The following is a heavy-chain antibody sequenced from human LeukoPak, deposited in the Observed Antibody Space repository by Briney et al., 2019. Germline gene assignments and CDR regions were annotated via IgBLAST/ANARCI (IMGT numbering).Heavy chain of an antibody. CDR3: ARGALRSGSWFDP. D-gene: IGHD4-17*01. Sequence: PGGSLRLSCAASGFTFSSYGMHWVRQAPGKGLEWVAVIWYDGSNKYYADSVKGRFTISRDNSKNTLYLQMNSLRAEDTAVYYCARGALRSGSWFDPWGQGTLVTVSS. J-gene: IGHJ5*02. V-gene: IGHV3-33*01. CDR1: GFTFSSYG. CDR2: IWYDGSNK.